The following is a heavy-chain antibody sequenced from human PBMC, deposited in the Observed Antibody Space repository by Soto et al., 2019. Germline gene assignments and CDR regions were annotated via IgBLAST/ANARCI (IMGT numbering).Heavy chain of an antibody. J-gene: IGHJ3*02. Sequence: PSETLSHTCAFYGGSFSSYYCRWIHQPPGKGLEWIGEINHSGSTNYNPSLKSRVTISVDTSKNQFSLKLSSVTAEDTAVYYCARAPAVEGDAFDIWGQGTMVTV. CDR3: ARAPAVEGDAFDI. V-gene: IGHV4-34*01. CDR2: INHSGST. D-gene: IGHD2-15*01. CDR1: GGSFSSYY.